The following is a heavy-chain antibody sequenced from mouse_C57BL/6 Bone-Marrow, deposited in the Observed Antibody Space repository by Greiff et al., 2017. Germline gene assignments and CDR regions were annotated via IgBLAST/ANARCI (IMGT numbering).Heavy chain of an antibody. CDR1: GYSITSGYY. J-gene: IGHJ2*01. V-gene: IGHV3-6*01. CDR2: ISYDGSN. Sequence: EVQLVESGPGLVKPSQSLSLTCSVTGYSITSGYYWNWIRQFPGNKLEWMGYISYDGSNNYNPSLKNRISITRDTSKNQFFLKLNSVTTEDTATYYCARGGELGREFDYWGQGTTLTVSS. D-gene: IGHD4-1*01. CDR3: ARGGELGREFDY.